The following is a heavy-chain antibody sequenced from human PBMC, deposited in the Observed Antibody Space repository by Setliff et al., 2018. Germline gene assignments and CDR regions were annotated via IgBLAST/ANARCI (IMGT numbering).Heavy chain of an antibody. J-gene: IGHJ5*02. CDR3: ARDVYDFRTGQADP. CDR1: GFSYSNCW. V-gene: IGHV3-7*01. Sequence: GGSLRLSCTASGFSYSNCWVSWVRQAPGKGLEWLASINPHASEQFYVDSVKGRFTISRDNAKNSLYLQMNSLRAEDTAVYYCARDVYDFRTGQADPWGQGTLVTVSS. CDR2: INPHASEQ. D-gene: IGHD3-3*01.